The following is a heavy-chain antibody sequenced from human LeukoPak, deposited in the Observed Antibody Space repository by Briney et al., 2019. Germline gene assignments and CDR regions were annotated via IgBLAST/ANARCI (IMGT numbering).Heavy chain of an antibody. D-gene: IGHD6-13*01. V-gene: IGHV3-30*04. CDR3: AREVAAAGNNWFDP. CDR1: GFTFSSYA. J-gene: IGHJ5*02. CDR2: ISYDGSNK. Sequence: GGSLRLSCAASGFTFSSYAMHWIRQAPGKGLEWVAVISYDGSNKYYADSVKGRFTISRDNSKNTLYLQMNSLRAEDTAVYYCAREVAAAGNNWFDPWGQGTLVTVSS.